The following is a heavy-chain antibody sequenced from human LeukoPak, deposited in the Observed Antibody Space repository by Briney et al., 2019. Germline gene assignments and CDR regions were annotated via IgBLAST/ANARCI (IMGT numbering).Heavy chain of an antibody. V-gene: IGHV3-21*01. D-gene: IGHD3-9*01. Sequence: GGSLRLSCAASGFTFSSYSMNWVRQAPGKGLEWVSSISSSSSYIYYADSVKGRFTISRDNAKNSLYLQMNSLRAEDTAVYYCARGKGLDILTGFDDYWGQGTLVPVSS. CDR1: GFTFSSYS. J-gene: IGHJ4*02. CDR3: ARGKGLDILTGFDDY. CDR2: ISSSSSYI.